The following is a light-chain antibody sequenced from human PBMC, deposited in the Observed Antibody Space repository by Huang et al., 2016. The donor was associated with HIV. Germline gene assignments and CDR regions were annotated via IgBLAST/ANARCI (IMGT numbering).Light chain of an antibody. CDR3: QQYGNSASYT. CDR1: QAVSRDY. Sequence: EVVLTQSPGTLSLSPGEGATLSCSASQAVSRDYFAWYQHKPGQAPRLLIYGASSRAAGIPDRISGSGSGTDFTLTISRVEPEDFAVYYCQQYGNSASYTFGQGTKLEIK. CDR2: GAS. V-gene: IGKV3-20*01. J-gene: IGKJ2*01.